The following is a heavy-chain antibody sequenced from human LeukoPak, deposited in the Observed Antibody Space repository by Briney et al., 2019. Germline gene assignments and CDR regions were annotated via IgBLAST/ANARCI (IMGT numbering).Heavy chain of an antibody. CDR3: ATRQWVIKGGAFDH. D-gene: IGHD6-19*01. Sequence: GGSLRLSCAASGFTVSSNYMSWVRQAPGKGLECVSVIGGNGADTYYADSVKGRFTISRDNSKNTLYLQMNSLRVEDTAVYYCATRQWVIKGGAFDHWGQGTLVTVSS. V-gene: IGHV3-23*01. J-gene: IGHJ4*02. CDR2: IGGNGADT. CDR1: GFTVSSNY.